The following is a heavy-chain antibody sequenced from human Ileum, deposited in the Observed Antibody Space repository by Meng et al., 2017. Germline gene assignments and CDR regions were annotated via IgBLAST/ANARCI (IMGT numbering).Heavy chain of an antibody. V-gene: IGHV3-33*01. Sequence: GESLKISCVASGFTIRSYGMHWVRQAPGKGLEWLALIWYDGSDKKYADSVEGRFTISKDDSKNRLYLQMNSLRVEDTAVYYCARRGGERSWFDPWGQGTLVTVSS. CDR3: ARRGGERSWFDP. CDR2: IWYDGSDK. CDR1: GFTIRSYG. J-gene: IGHJ5*02. D-gene: IGHD2-21*01.